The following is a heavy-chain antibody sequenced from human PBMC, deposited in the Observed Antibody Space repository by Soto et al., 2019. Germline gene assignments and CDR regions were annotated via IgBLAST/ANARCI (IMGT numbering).Heavy chain of an antibody. CDR2: ISSSGSTI. J-gene: IGHJ6*02. Sequence: GGSLRLSCAASGFTFSSYEMNWVRQAPGKGLEWVSYISSSGSTIYYADSVKARFTISRDTAKNSLYLQINSLRAADTAVYYCTSMVYYYYYGMDFWGQGTLVTVSS. CDR3: TSMVYYYYYGMDF. V-gene: IGHV3-48*03. D-gene: IGHD5-18*01. CDR1: GFTFSSYE.